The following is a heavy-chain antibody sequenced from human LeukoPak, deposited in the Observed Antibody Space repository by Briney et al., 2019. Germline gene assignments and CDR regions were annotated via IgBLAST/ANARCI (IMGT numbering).Heavy chain of an antibody. D-gene: IGHD4-17*01. CDR1: GFTVSINY. Sequence: GGSLRLSCAASGFTVSINYMSWVRQAPGKGLEWVSVIYSGGSTYYADSVKGRFTISRDNSKNTLYLQMNSLRAEDTAVYYCARDENGDYVFDYWGQGTLVTVSS. J-gene: IGHJ4*02. V-gene: IGHV3-53*01. CDR3: ARDENGDYVFDY. CDR2: IYSGGST.